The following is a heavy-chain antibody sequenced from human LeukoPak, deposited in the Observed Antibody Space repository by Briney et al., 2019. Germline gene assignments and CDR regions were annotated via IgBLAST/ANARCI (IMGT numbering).Heavy chain of an antibody. D-gene: IGHD5-12*01. CDR3: AKSAGVATLYFVS. Sequence: GGSLRLFCRASGFAFRNYAMAWVRQSPGRGLEGVAAIGSDYDRVHEDSVKGRFTVSRDDSKTTLYLQMDNLRVEDTAVAFCAKSAGVATLYFVSWGQGAQVGVSS. J-gene: IGHJ4*02. CDR2: IGSDYDR. V-gene: IGHV3-23*01. CDR1: GFAFRNYA.